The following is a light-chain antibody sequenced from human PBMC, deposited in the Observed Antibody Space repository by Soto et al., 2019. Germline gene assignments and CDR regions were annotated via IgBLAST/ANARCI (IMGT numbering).Light chain of an antibody. J-gene: IGLJ1*01. V-gene: IGLV2-8*01. CDR3: ASYAGGKNFYV. CDR2: EVT. Sequence: QSVLTQPPSASGSPGQTVTISCTGTSSDVGGYDYVSWYQQHPGEAPKLIIYEVTKRPSGVPDRFSGSKSVNTASLTVSGLQAEDEADYHCASYAGGKNFYVFGTGTKLTVL. CDR1: SSDVGGYDY.